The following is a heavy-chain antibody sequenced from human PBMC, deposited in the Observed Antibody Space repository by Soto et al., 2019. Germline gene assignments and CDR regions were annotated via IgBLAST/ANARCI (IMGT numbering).Heavy chain of an antibody. D-gene: IGHD3-3*01. CDR2: IIPIFGTA. V-gene: IGHV1-69*13. CDR1: GGTFSSYA. CDR3: ARDSTIFGVINRYYYGMDV. Sequence: SVKVSCNASGGTFSSYAISWVRQAPGQGLEWMGGIIPIFGTANYAQKFQGRVTITADESTSTAYMELSSLRSEDTAVYYCARDSTIFGVINRYYYGMDVWGQGTTVTVSS. J-gene: IGHJ6*02.